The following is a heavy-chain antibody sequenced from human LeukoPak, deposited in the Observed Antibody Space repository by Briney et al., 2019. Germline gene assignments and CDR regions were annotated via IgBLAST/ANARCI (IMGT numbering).Heavy chain of an antibody. CDR3: AKSLFYDSSGQAFDY. D-gene: IGHD3-22*01. J-gene: IGHJ4*02. V-gene: IGHV3-23*01. CDR1: GFTFSSYA. Sequence: PGGPLRLSCAASGFTFSSYAMSWVRQAPGMGLEWVSSISVSGGSTYYADSVRGRFTISRDNSKNTLYLQMSSLRAEDTAIYYCAKSLFYDSSGQAFDYWGQGTLVTVSS. CDR2: ISVSGGST.